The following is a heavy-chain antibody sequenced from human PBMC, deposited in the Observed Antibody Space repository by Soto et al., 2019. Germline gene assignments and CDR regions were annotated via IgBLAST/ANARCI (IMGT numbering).Heavy chain of an antibody. CDR1: GGSISSYY. D-gene: IGHD3-22*01. J-gene: IGHJ4*02. Sequence: SETLSLTCTVSGGSISSYYWSWIRQHPGKGLEWIGYIYYSGTTYYNPSLKSRVTISVDTSKNQFSLKLSSVTAADTAVYYCARDPRSYYDSSGYFDYWGQGTLVTVSS. CDR3: ARDPRSYYDSSGYFDY. V-gene: IGHV4-59*06. CDR2: IYYSGTT.